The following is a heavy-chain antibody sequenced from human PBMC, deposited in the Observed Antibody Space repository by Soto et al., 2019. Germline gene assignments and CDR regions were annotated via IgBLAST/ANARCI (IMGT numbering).Heavy chain of an antibody. V-gene: IGHV4-39*01. CDR3: ARHTPAISISDH. J-gene: IGHJ4*02. Sequence: QLQLQESGPGLVKPSETLSLTCTVSGGSISSSSYYWGWIRQPPGKGLEWIGSIYYSGSTYYNPSLKSRVAISEDTSKTQFPLKLSSVTAADTAVYYCARHTPAISISDHWGQGTLVTVSS. CDR2: IYYSGST. CDR1: GGSISSSSYY. D-gene: IGHD2-15*01.